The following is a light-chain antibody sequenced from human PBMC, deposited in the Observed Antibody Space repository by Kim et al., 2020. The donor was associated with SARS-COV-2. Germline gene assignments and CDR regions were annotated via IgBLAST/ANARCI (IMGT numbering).Light chain of an antibody. CDR3: AAWDDGLNGLV. Sequence: QRVTISCSGSSSNVGSNYVHWYQQFTGRPPKLLVYYDDELPSGVSDRFSASKSGTSASLAISGLQSEDEADYYCAAWDDGLNGLVFGGGTQLTVL. J-gene: IGLJ2*01. CDR2: YDD. V-gene: IGLV1-36*01. CDR1: SSNVGSNY.